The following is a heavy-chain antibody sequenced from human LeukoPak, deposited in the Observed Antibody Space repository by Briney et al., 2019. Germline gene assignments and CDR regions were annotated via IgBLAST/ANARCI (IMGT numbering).Heavy chain of an antibody. V-gene: IGHV3-23*01. CDR2: ISGSGGST. CDR1: GFTFSSYA. Sequence: GGSLRLSCAASGFTFSSYAMSWVRQAPGKGLEWVSAISGSGGSTYYADSVKGRFIISRDNSKNTLYLQMNSLRAEDTAVYYCAKDIWDYYYYGMDVWGQGTTVTVSS. J-gene: IGHJ6*02. D-gene: IGHD7-27*01. CDR3: AKDIWDYYYYGMDV.